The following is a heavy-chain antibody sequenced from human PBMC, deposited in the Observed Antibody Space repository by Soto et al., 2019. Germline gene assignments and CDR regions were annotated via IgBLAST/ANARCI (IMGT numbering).Heavy chain of an antibody. V-gene: IGHV1-3*01. CDR2: INAGKGNT. D-gene: IGHD3-3*01. Sequence: QVQLLQSVAEVKKHGASVKVSCKASGYTFTSYAMHWVRQAPGHRPERMGWINAGKGNTKYSQKIQGRVTITRDTSASTAYMELSSLRSEDTAVYYCARAIYLEGSFDIWGQGTMVTVSS. CDR3: ARAIYLEGSFDI. CDR1: GYTFTSYA. J-gene: IGHJ3*02.